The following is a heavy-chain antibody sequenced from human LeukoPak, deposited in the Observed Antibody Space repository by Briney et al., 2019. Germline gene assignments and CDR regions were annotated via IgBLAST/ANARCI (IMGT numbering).Heavy chain of an antibody. CDR3: ARHDRIVTFDY. D-gene: IGHD2-15*01. J-gene: IGHJ4*02. CDR2: IYYSGST. CDR1: GGSISSYY. V-gene: IGHV4-59*08. Sequence: SETLSLTCTVSGGSISSYYWSWIRQPPGKGLEWIGYIYYSGSTNYNPSLKSRVTISVDTSKNQFSLKLSSVTAADTAVYYCARHDRIVTFDYWGQGTLVTVSS.